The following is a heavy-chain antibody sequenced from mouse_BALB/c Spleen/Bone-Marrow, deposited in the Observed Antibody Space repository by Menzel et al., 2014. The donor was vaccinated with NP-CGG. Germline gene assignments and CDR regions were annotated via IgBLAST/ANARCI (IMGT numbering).Heavy chain of an antibody. D-gene: IGHD4-1*01. V-gene: IGHV5-12-2*01. CDR2: ITNGGGNT. CDR1: GFTFSGYT. Sequence: EVKLMESGGGLVQPGGSLKLSCAASGFTFSGYTMSWVRQTPEKRLEWVAFITNGGGNTYYPDTVKGRFTISRDNAKNTLYLQMSSLKSEDTAIYYCTTLTGTSYGGQGTLVTVSA. J-gene: IGHJ3*01. CDR3: TTLTGTSY.